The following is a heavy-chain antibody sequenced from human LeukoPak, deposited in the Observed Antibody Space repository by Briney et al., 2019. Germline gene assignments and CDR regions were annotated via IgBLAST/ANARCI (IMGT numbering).Heavy chain of an antibody. V-gene: IGHV3-64*01. CDR2: ISADGGTT. CDR3: LRGGGGPLLYN. D-gene: IGHD3-16*01. Sequence: PGGSLRLSRAASVVDFRADGMHAIRQAPGQGLEYVAAISADGGTTWHSNSVNGRFTISRDTSKNTLYLQMGRLKTEDTALYYCLRGGGGPLLYNCGQGILVTVSS. CDR1: VVDFRADG. J-gene: IGHJ4*02.